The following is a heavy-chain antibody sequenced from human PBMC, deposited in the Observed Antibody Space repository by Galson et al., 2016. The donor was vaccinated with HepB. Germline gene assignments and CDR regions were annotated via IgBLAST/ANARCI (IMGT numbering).Heavy chain of an antibody. D-gene: IGHD3-10*01. J-gene: IGHJ4*02. V-gene: IGHV1-69*13. CDR1: GGTFNSYT. CDR3: ARDWEGVEPTMALRK. Sequence: SVKVSCKASGGTFNSYTINWVRQAPGQGLEWMGGIIPILGTANYAQKFQGRVTVTADESTNTGYMELSSLRSEDTAVYYCARDWEGVEPTMALRKWGQGTLVTVSS. CDR2: IIPILGTA.